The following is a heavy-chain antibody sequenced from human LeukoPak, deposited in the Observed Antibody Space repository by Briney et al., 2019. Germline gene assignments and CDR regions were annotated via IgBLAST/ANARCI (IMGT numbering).Heavy chain of an antibody. CDR2: VNLQGST. CDR3: AREGGPYRPLDY. V-gene: IGHV4-4*02. CDR1: GGSITQTNH. Sequence: KPSGTLSLTCDVSGGSITQTNHWTWVRQPPGKGLEWIGEVNLQGSTNYNPSLMRRVVISVDTSANHVSLQLTSVTAADTAVYYCAREGGPYRPLDYSGQGTLVTVSS. J-gene: IGHJ4*02.